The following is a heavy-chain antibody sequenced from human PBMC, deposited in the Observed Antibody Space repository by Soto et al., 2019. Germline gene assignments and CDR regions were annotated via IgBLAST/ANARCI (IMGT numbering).Heavy chain of an antibody. D-gene: IGHD5-18*01. Sequence: GGSLKLSCAAPELTLGNYAMHWVRQPPGKGLEWVAVISYDGSNKYYADSVKGRFTISRDNSKNTLYLQMNSLRAEDTAMYYCAREVDTATSYYFDYWGQGTLVTVSS. CDR2: ISYDGSNK. CDR1: ELTLGNYA. CDR3: AREVDTATSYYFDY. V-gene: IGHV3-30-3*01. J-gene: IGHJ4*02.